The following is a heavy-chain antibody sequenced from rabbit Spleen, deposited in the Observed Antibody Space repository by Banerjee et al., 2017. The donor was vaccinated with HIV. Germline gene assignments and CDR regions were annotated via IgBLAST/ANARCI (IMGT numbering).Heavy chain of an antibody. Sequence: EESGGDLVKPGASLTLTCTASGVSFSSSSYMCWVRQAPGKGLEWIACIYSGNSGYTYYATWATGRFTISKTSSTTVTLQVTSLTVADTATYFCARDTASSFSSYGMDLWGQGTLVTVS. CDR1: GVSFSSSSY. V-gene: IGHV1S40*01. J-gene: IGHJ6*01. CDR2: IYSGNSGYT. CDR3: ARDTASSFSSYGMDL. D-gene: IGHD8-1*01.